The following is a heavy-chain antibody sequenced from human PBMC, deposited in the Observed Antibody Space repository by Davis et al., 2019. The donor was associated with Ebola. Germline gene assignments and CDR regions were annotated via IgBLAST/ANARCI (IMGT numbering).Heavy chain of an antibody. CDR1: GGSVSSGSYY. CDR2: IYYSGST. V-gene: IGHV4-61*01. CDR3: ARAHYGDRIDY. D-gene: IGHD4-17*01. Sequence: SETLSLTCTVSGGSVSSGSYYWSWIRQPLGKGLEWIGYIYYSGSTNYNPYLKSRVTISVDTSKNQFSLKLSSVTAADTAVYYCARAHYGDRIDYWGQGTLVTVSS. J-gene: IGHJ4*02.